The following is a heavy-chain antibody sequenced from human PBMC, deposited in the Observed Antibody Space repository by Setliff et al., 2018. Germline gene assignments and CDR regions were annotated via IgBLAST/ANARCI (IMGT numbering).Heavy chain of an antibody. D-gene: IGHD3-22*01. V-gene: IGHV1-2*02. J-gene: IGHJ5*02. CDR3: ARGRIHDSSDYIGNWFDP. CDR2: FNVNSGDT. CDR1: GYTFTGYY. Sequence: ASVKVSCKASGYTFTGYYIHWVRQAPGEGLEWMGCFNVNSGDTNYAQKFQGRVIVTRDTSSSTAYMELRSLRPDDTAVYFCARGRIHDSSDYIGNWFDPWGQGTLVTVSS.